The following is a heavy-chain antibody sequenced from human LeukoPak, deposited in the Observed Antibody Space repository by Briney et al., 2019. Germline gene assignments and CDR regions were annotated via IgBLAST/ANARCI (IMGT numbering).Heavy chain of an antibody. CDR1: GYTFTGYY. CDR2: INPNSGGT. Sequence: GASVKVSCKASGYTFTGYYMHWVRQAPGQGLEWMGWINPNSGGTNYAQKFQGRVTMTRDTSISTAYMELSRLRSDDTAVYYCARSLVLFRELLDCWGQGTLVTVSS. J-gene: IGHJ4*02. D-gene: IGHD3-10*02. V-gene: IGHV1-2*02. CDR3: ARSLVLFRELLDC.